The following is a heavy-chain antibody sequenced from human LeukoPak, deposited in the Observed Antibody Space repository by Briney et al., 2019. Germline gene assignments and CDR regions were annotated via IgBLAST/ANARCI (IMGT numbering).Heavy chain of an antibody. V-gene: IGHV3-33*01. CDR3: ARVNTNYYVPVNYGMDV. CDR1: GFTFNSYG. Sequence: PGGSLRLSCAASGFTFNSYGMHWVRQAPGEGLEWVALIWYDGGNKYYADSVKGRFTISRDNSQNTLYLQMNSLRAEDTAVYYCARVNTNYYVPVNYGMDVWGQGTTVTVSS. J-gene: IGHJ6*02. CDR2: IWYDGGNK. D-gene: IGHD3-16*01.